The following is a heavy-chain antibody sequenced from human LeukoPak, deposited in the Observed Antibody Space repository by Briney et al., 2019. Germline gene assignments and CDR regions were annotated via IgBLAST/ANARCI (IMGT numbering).Heavy chain of an antibody. D-gene: IGHD2-2*01. J-gene: IGHJ6*03. CDR3: ARLGVPAAYLPYYYYYMDV. Sequence: GGSLRLSCAASGFTFSSYWMSWVRQAPGKGLEWVANIKQDGSEKYYVDSVKGRFTISRDNAKNSLYLQMNSLRAEDTAVYYCARLGVPAAYLPYYYYYMDVWGKGTTVTVSS. CDR1: GFTFSSYW. CDR2: IKQDGSEK. V-gene: IGHV3-7*01.